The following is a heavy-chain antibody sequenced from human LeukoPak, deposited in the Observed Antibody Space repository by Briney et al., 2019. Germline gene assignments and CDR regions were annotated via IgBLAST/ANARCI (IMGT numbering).Heavy chain of an antibody. CDR1: GYTLTELS. J-gene: IGHJ3*02. V-gene: IGHV1-24*01. Sequence: GASVKVSCKVSGYTLTELSMHWVRQAPGKGLEWMGGFDPEDGETIYAQKFRGRVTMTEDTSTDTAYMELSSLRSEDTAVYYCATRIWFGEFSNAFDIWGQGTMVTVSS. CDR2: FDPEDGET. CDR3: ATRIWFGEFSNAFDI. D-gene: IGHD3-10*01.